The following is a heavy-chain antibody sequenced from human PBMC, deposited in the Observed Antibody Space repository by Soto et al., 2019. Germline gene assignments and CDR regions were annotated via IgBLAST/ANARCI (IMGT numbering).Heavy chain of an antibody. D-gene: IGHD3-3*01. Sequence: QITLKESGPTLVKPTQTLTLTCTFSGFSLSTSGVGVGWIRQPPGKALEWLALIYCDDDKRYSPSLKSRLTITKDTSKNQVVLTMTNMDPVDTATYYCAHSPYYDFWSGYDKSGNWFDPWGQGTLVTVSS. V-gene: IGHV2-5*02. J-gene: IGHJ5*02. CDR1: GFSLSTSGVG. CDR3: AHSPYYDFWSGYDKSGNWFDP. CDR2: IYCDDDK.